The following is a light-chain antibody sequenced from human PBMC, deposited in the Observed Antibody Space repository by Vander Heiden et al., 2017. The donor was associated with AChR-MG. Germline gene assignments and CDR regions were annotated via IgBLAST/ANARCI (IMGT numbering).Light chain of an antibody. CDR1: QSVQIY. J-gene: IGKJ4*01. CDR2: DTS. CDR3: QQRYAWPPLT. V-gene: IGKV3-11*01. Sequence: EVVLTQSPATLSLSPGERATLSCRASQSVQIYLDWYQQKHGQAPRLLIYDTSNRATGIPARFSGSGSGTDFTLTISTLEPEDFAVYYCQQRYAWPPLTFGGGTRVEVK.